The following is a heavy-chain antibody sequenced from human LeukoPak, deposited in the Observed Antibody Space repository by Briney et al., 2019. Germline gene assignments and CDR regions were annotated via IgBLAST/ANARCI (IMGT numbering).Heavy chain of an antibody. CDR2: INPNSGGT. J-gene: IGHJ6*03. CDR3: AAQCNDDFCYKRDYMDV. CDR1: KNMFTGYF. V-gene: IGHV1-2*02. D-gene: IGHD2-2*02. Sequence: EASVKVSCKTSKNMFTGYFMHRVRQAPGQGLEWIGWINPNSGGTLFARRFQGRVTMTRDTSIGATYMELSRLTSDDTALYYCAAQCNDDFCYKRDYMDVWSKGTMVIVSS.